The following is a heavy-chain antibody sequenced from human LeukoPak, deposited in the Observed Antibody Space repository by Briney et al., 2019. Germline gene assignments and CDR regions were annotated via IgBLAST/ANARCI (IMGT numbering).Heavy chain of an antibody. J-gene: IGHJ6*03. CDR1: GGTYTSYA. Sequence: GASVKVSCKVSGGTYTSYAINWVRQAPGQGLEWMGGVIPMFGTTSYAQKFQGRVTISTDESTSTTYLEVGSLRTEDTAVYYCARVTRPIYYYYMDVWGEGTTVTVSS. V-gene: IGHV1-69*05. CDR3: ARVTRPIYYYYMDV. CDR2: VIPMFGTT. D-gene: IGHD6-6*01.